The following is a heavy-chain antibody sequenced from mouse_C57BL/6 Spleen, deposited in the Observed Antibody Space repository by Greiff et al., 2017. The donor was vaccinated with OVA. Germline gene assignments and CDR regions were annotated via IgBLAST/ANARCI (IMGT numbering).Heavy chain of an antibody. CDR1: GFTFSSYA. CDR3: TRDTGDDGYYGGFAY. V-gene: IGHV5-9-1*02. CDR2: ISSGGDYI. J-gene: IGHJ3*01. D-gene: IGHD2-3*01. Sequence: EVQVVESGEGLVKPGGSLKLSCAASGFTFSSYAMSWVRQTPEKRLEWVAYISSGGDYIYYADTVKGRFTISRDNARNTLYLQMSSLKSEDTAMYYCTRDTGDDGYYGGFAYWGQGTLVTVSA.